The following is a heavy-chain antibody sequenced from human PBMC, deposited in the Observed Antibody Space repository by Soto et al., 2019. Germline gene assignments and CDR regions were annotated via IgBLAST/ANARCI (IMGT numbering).Heavy chain of an antibody. CDR2: IRSKANNYAT. CDR1: GFTFSASA. J-gene: IGHJ5*01. V-gene: IGHV3-73*02. Sequence: EVQLVESGGDLVQPGGSLKLSCAASGFTFSASAIHWARQAPGKGLEWVGRIRSKANNYATAYVALVKGRFTISRDDSKNTTYLQMNSLKIEDTAVYYCARVRYVSGNFFDFWGQGTPVAVSS. D-gene: IGHD3-10*01. CDR3: ARVRYVSGNFFDF.